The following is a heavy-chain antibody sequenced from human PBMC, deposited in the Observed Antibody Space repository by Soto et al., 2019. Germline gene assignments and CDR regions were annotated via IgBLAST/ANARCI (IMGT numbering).Heavy chain of an antibody. J-gene: IGHJ6*02. D-gene: IGHD3-3*02. V-gene: IGHV4-31*02. CDR1: GGSISSGGYY. CDR3: ARDGPSFDDYYYYGMDV. CDR2: IYYSGST. Sequence: SETLSLTCTVSGGSISSGGYYWSWIRQHPGKGLEWIGYIYYSGSTYYNPSLKSRVTISVDTSKNQFSLKLSSVTAADTAVYYCARDGPSFDDYYYYGMDVWGQGTTVTVYS.